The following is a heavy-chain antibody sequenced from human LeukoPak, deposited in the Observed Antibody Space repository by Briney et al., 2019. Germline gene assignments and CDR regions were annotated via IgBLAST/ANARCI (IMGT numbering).Heavy chain of an antibody. D-gene: IGHD3-16*02. CDR2: ISNSGGSA. V-gene: IGHV3-23*01. J-gene: IGHJ4*02. Sequence: GGSLRLSCGASGFTFINYAMNWVRQAPGKGLEWVSGISNSGGSAYYADSVKGRFTISRDNSRNTLYLQMNSLRAEDTAVYYCAKGLRLGELSSGFDYWGQGTLVTVSS. CDR3: AKGLRLGELSSGFDY. CDR1: GFTFINYA.